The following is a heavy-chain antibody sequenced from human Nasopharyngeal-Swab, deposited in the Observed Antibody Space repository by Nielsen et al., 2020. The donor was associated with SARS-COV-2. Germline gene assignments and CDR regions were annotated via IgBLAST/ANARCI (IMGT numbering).Heavy chain of an antibody. Sequence: GESLKISCAASGFTFSSYAMHWVRQAPGKGLEWVSAISGSGGSTYYADSVKGRFTISRDNSKNTLYLQMNSLRAEDTAVYYCAKEHSYGVDYWGQGTLVTVSS. CDR2: ISGSGGST. V-gene: IGHV3-23*01. J-gene: IGHJ4*02. D-gene: IGHD5-18*01. CDR3: AKEHSYGVDY. CDR1: GFTFSSYA.